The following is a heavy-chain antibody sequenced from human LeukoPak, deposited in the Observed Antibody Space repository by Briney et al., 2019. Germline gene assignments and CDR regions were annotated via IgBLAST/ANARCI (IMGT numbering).Heavy chain of an antibody. D-gene: IGHD5-24*01. Sequence: GGSLRLSCAASGFTFSSYAMSWVRQAPGKGLEWVSAISGSGGSTYYADSVKGRFTISRDNSKNTLYLQMNSLRAEDTAVYYCARGGDGYNYSPFDYWGQGTLVTVSS. CDR1: GFTFSSYA. J-gene: IGHJ4*02. CDR2: ISGSGGST. CDR3: ARGGDGYNYSPFDY. V-gene: IGHV3-23*01.